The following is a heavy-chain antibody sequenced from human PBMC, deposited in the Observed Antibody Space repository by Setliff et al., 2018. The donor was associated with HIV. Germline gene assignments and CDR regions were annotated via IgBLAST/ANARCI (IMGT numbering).Heavy chain of an antibody. V-gene: IGHV3-7*01. CDR3: AKMHTAMDPDTFDI. J-gene: IGHJ3*02. Sequence: PGGSLRLSCAASGLTFSSYWMSWVRQAPGKGLEWMANIKEDGSEKYYVDSVKGRFTISRDNSKNTMFLQMNSLRVEDTAIYYCAKMHTAMDPDTFDIWGQGTMVTVSS. D-gene: IGHD5-18*01. CDR2: IKEDGSEK. CDR1: GLTFSSYW.